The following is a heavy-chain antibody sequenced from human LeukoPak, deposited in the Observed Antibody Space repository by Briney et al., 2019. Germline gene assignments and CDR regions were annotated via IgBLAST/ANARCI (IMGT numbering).Heavy chain of an antibody. CDR3: ARDRFGEYFDY. J-gene: IGHJ4*02. Sequence: SETLSLTCTVSGGSVTSYYWNWIRQPPGKGLESIGYIYYSGSASYNPSLKSRVTMSIDTSKNQFSLKLRSVTAADTAVYYCARDRFGEYFDYWGQGTLVTVSS. D-gene: IGHD3-10*01. CDR2: IYYSGSA. CDR1: GGSVTSYY. V-gene: IGHV4-59*02.